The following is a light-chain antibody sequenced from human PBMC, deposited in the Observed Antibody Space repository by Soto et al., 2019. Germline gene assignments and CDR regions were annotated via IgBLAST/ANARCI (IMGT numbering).Light chain of an antibody. J-gene: IGKJ1*01. CDR2: AAF. V-gene: IGKV1-39*01. CDR1: QSISTW. Sequence: DVQVTQSHSTLSASVGDRVTITCRASQSISTWLAWYQQKPGKAPNLLIHAAFNLQSGVPSRFSGSGSGTDFTLTISSLQPEDFATYYCQQSYSFPRTFGQGTKVDIK. CDR3: QQSYSFPRT.